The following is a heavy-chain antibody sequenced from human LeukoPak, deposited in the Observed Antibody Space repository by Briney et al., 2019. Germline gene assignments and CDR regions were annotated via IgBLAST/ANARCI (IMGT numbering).Heavy chain of an antibody. Sequence: ASVKVSCKASGYTFTTYYMHWVRQAPGQGLEWVGIFNPSGGSTSYAQKFQGRVTMTRDTSTSIVYMELSSLRSEDTAVYYCARGRGRYCSGGSCFGDGDNWGQGTLVTVSS. CDR1: GYTFTTYY. J-gene: IGHJ4*02. D-gene: IGHD2-15*01. CDR3: ARGRGRYCSGGSCFGDGDN. V-gene: IGHV1-46*01. CDR2: FNPSGGST.